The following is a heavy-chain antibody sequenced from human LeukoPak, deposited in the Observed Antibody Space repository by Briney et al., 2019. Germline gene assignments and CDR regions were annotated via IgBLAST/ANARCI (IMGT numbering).Heavy chain of an antibody. CDR1: GFTFCSYG. Sequence: GGSLRLSCAASGFTFCSYGMSWVRQAPGKGLEWVSAISGSGGNTYYPDSVKGRFTIPRDNSKNTLYLQMNSLRAEDTAVYYCAKVLYGSNPGGSDYWGQGTLVTVSS. CDR2: ISGSGGNT. D-gene: IGHD4-23*01. V-gene: IGHV3-23*01. CDR3: AKVLYGSNPGGSDY. J-gene: IGHJ4*02.